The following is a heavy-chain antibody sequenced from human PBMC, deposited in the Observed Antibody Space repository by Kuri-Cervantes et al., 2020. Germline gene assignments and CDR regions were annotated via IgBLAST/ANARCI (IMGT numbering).Heavy chain of an antibody. D-gene: IGHD1-26*01. Sequence: GGFLRLSCAASGFTFSSYAMSWVRQAPGKGLEWVSAISGSGGSTYYADSVKGRFTISRDNSKNTLYLQMNSLRAEDTAMYYCARDRVVGGTDWGQGTLVTVSS. J-gene: IGHJ4*02. V-gene: IGHV3-23*01. CDR1: GFTFSSYA. CDR3: ARDRVVGGTD. CDR2: ISGSGGST.